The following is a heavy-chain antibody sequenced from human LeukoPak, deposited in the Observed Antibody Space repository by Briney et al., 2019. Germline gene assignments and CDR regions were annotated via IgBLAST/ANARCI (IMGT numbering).Heavy chain of an antibody. J-gene: IGHJ4*02. V-gene: IGHV1-69*01. Sequence: SVTVSCKASGGTLSSYAISWVRQAPGQGLEWMGGIIPIFGTANYAQKFQGRVTITADESTSTAYMELSSLRSEDTAVYYCARANGYSSSQYYFDYWGQGTLVTVSS. CDR3: ARANGYSSSQYYFDY. D-gene: IGHD6-13*01. CDR1: GGTLSSYA. CDR2: IIPIFGTA.